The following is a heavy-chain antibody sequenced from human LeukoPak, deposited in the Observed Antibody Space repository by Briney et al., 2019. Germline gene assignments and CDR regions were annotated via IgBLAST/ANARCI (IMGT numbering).Heavy chain of an antibody. J-gene: IGHJ4*02. V-gene: IGHV3-7*01. D-gene: IGHD1-26*01. CDR3: ARDKYPGSGSYYIFDY. CDR1: GFTFSSYW. Sequence: GGSLRLSCAASGFTFSSYWMSWVRQAPGKGLEWVANIKQDGSEKYYVDSVKGRFTISRDNANNSLFLQMNSLRAEDTAVYYCARDKYPGSGSYYIFDYWGQGTLVTVSS. CDR2: IKQDGSEK.